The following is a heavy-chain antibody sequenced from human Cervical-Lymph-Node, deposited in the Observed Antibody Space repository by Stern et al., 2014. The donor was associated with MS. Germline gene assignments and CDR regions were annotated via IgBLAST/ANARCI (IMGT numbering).Heavy chain of an antibody. CDR3: AHSRVKYCRGGTCYSSLFDY. V-gene: IGHV2-5*02. D-gene: IGHD2-15*01. CDR1: GFSVATAGVG. Sequence: QITLKESGPTLVKPTQTVTLTCTLSGFSVATAGVGVGWIRQPPGQALEWLALLYWDDDKLYSPSLKNRLTIIKDTSKNQVVLTMTNVDPVDTATYYCAHSRVKYCRGGTCYSSLFDYWGQGTLVTVSS. CDR2: LYWDDDK. J-gene: IGHJ4*02.